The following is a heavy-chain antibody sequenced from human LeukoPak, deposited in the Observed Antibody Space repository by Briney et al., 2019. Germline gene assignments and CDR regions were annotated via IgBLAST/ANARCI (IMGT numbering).Heavy chain of an antibody. J-gene: IGHJ4*02. Sequence: PSQTLSLTCAVSGGSISSGGYSWSWIRQPPGKGLEWIGYIYHSGSTYYNPSLKSRVTISVDRSKNQFSLKLSSVTAADTAVYYCVRGGWLYLDYWGQGTLVTVSS. V-gene: IGHV4-30-2*01. CDR3: VRGGWLYLDY. CDR1: GGSISSGGYS. CDR2: IYHSGST. D-gene: IGHD3-9*01.